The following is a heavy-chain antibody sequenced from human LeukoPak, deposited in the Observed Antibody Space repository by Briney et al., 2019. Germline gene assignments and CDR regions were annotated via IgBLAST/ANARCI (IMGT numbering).Heavy chain of an antibody. D-gene: IGHD6-19*01. J-gene: IGHJ4*02. CDR3: ARDSSQWQVRRGIDY. V-gene: IGHV3-11*01. CDR1: GFTFSDYY. Sequence: GGSLRLSCAASGFTFSDYYMSWIRQAPGKGLEWVSYISSSGSTIYYADSVKGRFTISRDNAKNSLYLQMNSLRAEDTAVYYCARDSSQWQVRRGIDYWGQGTLVTVSS. CDR2: ISSSGSTI.